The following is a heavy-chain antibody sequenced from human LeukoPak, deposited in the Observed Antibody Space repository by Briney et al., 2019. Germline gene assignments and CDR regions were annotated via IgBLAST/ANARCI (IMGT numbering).Heavy chain of an antibody. Sequence: ASVKVSCKASGYTFTSYGISWVRQAPGQGLEWMGWISAYNGNTNYAQKLQGRVTMTTDTSTSTAYMELRSLRSDDTAVYYCARERGELRYYYYGMDVWGQGTTVTVSS. CDR1: GYTFTSYG. V-gene: IGHV1-18*01. D-gene: IGHD1-26*01. J-gene: IGHJ6*02. CDR3: ARERGELRYYYYGMDV. CDR2: ISAYNGNT.